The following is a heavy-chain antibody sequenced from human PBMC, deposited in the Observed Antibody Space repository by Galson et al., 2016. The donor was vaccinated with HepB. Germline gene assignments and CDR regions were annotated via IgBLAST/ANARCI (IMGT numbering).Heavy chain of an antibody. Sequence: SLRLSCAASGFSFSSYGFHWARQAPGKGLEWVAVMWYDGSNKYYADSVKGRFTNSRDNSKNTVYLQMNSLRADDTAVYYCAREGWLRTAAAGIGMDVWGQGTTVTVSS. CDR1: GFSFSSYG. V-gene: IGHV3-33*01. CDR2: MWYDGSNK. CDR3: AREGWLRTAAAGIGMDV. J-gene: IGHJ6*02. D-gene: IGHD6-13*01.